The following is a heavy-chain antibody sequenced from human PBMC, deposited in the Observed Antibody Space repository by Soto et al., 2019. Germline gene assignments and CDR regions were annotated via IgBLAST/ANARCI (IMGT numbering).Heavy chain of an antibody. CDR1: GFTFGDYA. D-gene: IGHD3-3*01. J-gene: IGHJ4*02. Sequence: PGGSLRLSCTASGFTFGDYAMSWFRQAPGKGLEWVGFIRSKAYGGTTEYAASVKGRFTISRDDSKSIAYLQMNSLKTEDTAVYYCTRDFGSGGLLHLWYFDYWGQGTLVTVSS. CDR3: TRDFGSGGLLHLWYFDY. V-gene: IGHV3-49*03. CDR2: IRSKAYGGTT.